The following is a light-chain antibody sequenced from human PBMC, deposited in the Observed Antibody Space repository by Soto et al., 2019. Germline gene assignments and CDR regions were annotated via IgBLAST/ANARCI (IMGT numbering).Light chain of an antibody. V-gene: IGKV3-20*01. CDR1: QSVSSSY. Sequence: ESVLTQSPGTLSLSPGERATLSFRSSQSVSSSYLAWYQQKPGQAPRLLIYGASSRATGIPDRLSGSGSGTDFTLTISRLDPEDFAVYYCQQYGSSPTFGQGTRLEIK. CDR3: QQYGSSPT. CDR2: GAS. J-gene: IGKJ5*01.